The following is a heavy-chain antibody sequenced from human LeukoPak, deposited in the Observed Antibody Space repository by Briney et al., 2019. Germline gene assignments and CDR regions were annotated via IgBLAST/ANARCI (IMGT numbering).Heavy chain of an antibody. V-gene: IGHV3-30*04. CDR3: ARGRYVVGATTYFDY. D-gene: IGHD1-26*01. CDR2: ISYDGSNK. CDR1: GFTFNSYA. J-gene: IGHJ4*02. Sequence: QPGGSLRLSCAASGFTFNSYAMHWVRQAPGKGLEWVAVISYDGSNKYYADSVKGRFTISRDNSKNTLYLQMNSLRAEDTAVYYCARGRYVVGATTYFDYWGQGTLVTVSS.